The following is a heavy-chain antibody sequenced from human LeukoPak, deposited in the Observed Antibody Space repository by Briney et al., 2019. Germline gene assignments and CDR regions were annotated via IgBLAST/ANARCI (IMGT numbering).Heavy chain of an antibody. Sequence: GGSPRLSCEVSGFPFSSHAMSWVRQAPGRGLEWVSGISISADMTYYADSVQGRFIISRDNSKNTVYLQMDSLRVEDTAVYYCANEEVPNDYWGQGTLVTVSS. CDR3: ANEEVPNDY. CDR1: GFPFSSHA. J-gene: IGHJ4*02. CDR2: ISISADMT. D-gene: IGHD4/OR15-4a*01. V-gene: IGHV3-23*01.